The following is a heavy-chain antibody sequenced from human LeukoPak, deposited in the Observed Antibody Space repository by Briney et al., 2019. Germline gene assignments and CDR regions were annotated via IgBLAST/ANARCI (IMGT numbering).Heavy chain of an antibody. V-gene: IGHV3-30*04. Sequence: PGGSLRLSCAASGFTFSTYAMHWVRQAPGKGLVWVSGINYDGSNKYYADSVKGRFTISRDNSKNTLYLQMNSLRDEDTAVYYCARDGRSRSWYRYYGMDVWGQGTTVIVSS. D-gene: IGHD6-13*01. J-gene: IGHJ6*02. CDR2: INYDGSNK. CDR3: ARDGRSRSWYRYYGMDV. CDR1: GFTFSTYA.